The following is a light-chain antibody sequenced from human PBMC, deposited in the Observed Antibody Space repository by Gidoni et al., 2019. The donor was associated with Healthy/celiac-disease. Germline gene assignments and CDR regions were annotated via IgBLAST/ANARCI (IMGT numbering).Light chain of an antibody. CDR3: QQYDNFPT. CDR1: QDISNY. J-gene: IGKJ4*01. CDR2: DAS. Sequence: DIQMTQSPSSLSASVGDRVTITCQASQDISNYLNWYQQKPGKAPKLLIYDASNLEKGVPSRFSGSGSGTDFTFTISSLQPEDIATYYCQQYDNFPTFGGGTKVEIK. V-gene: IGKV1-33*01.